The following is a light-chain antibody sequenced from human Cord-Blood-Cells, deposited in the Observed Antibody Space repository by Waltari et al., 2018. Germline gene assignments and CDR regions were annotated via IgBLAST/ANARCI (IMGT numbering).Light chain of an antibody. J-gene: IGLJ1*01. CDR2: QDS. V-gene: IGLV3-1*01. CDR1: KLGAKY. Sequence: SYELTQPPSVSVSPAQTASITCSGDKLGAKYACWYQQKPGQSPVLVIYQDSKRPSGIPERFSGSNSGNTATLPISGTQAMDEADYYCQAWDSSTFYVFGTGTKVTVL. CDR3: QAWDSSTFYV.